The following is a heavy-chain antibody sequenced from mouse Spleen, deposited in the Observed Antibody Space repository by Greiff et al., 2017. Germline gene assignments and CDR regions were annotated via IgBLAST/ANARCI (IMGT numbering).Heavy chain of an antibody. Sequence: EVKLMESGGGLVKPGGSLKLSCAASGFTFSDYGMAWVRQAPGKGPEWVAFISNLAYSIYYADTVTGRFTISRENAKNTLYLEMSSLRSEDTAMYYCARHYDYAYWGQGTLVTVSA. V-gene: IGHV5-15*01. CDR2: ISNLAYSI. CDR1: GFTFSDYG. D-gene: IGHD2-4*01. J-gene: IGHJ3*01. CDR3: ARHYDYAY.